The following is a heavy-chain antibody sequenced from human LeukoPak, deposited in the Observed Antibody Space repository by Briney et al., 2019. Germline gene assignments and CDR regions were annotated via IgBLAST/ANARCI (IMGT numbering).Heavy chain of an antibody. CDR1: GGSISSYY. D-gene: IGHD4-17*01. CDR2: IYYSGST. J-gene: IGHJ6*02. V-gene: IGHV4-59*01. Sequence: SETLSLTCTVSGGSISSYYWSWIRQPPGKGLEWIGYIYYSGSTNYNPSLKSRVTISVDTSKNQFSLKLSSVTAADTAVYYCARDSHYGDYEDYYYYGMDVWGQGTTVTVSS. CDR3: ARDSHYGDYEDYYYYGMDV.